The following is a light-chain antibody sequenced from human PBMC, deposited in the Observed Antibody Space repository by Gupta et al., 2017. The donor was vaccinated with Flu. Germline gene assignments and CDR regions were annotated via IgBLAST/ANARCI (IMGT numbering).Light chain of an antibody. CDR3: LQNVHWLPS. V-gene: IGKV3-15*01. Sequence: DAFTRAPGVPVRFSGSGSATEFTLTIRSLQSEDCAVYYCLQNVHWLPSFGQGTKVEIK. CDR2: DAF. J-gene: IGKJ1*01.